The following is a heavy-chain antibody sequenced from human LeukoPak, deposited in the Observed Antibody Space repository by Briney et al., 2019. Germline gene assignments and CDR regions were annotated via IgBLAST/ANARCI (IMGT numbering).Heavy chain of an antibody. CDR2: INHSGST. J-gene: IGHJ5*02. CDR1: GGSFSGYY. D-gene: IGHD3-10*01. CDR3: ARTESDGSGVINWFDP. Sequence: PSETLSLTCADYGGSFSGYYWRWIRQPPRKGLEWIGEINHSGSTNYNPSLKSRVTISVDKSKNQFSLKLSSVTAADTAVYYCARTESDGSGVINWFDPWGQGTLVTVSS. V-gene: IGHV4-34*01.